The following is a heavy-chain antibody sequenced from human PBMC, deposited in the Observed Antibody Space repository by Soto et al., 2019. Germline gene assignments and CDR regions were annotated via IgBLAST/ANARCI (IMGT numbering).Heavy chain of an antibody. CDR2: KSYDGSNK. J-gene: IGHJ4*02. D-gene: IGHD5-12*01. CDR3: AKEVATAPDY. V-gene: IGHV3-30*18. CDR1: GFTFSSYG. Sequence: QVQLVESGGGVVQPGRSLRLSCAASGFTFSSYGMHWVRQAPGKGLEWVAVKSYDGSNKYYADSVKGRFTISRDNSKNTLYLQMNSLRAEDTAVYYCAKEVATAPDYWGQGTLVTVSS.